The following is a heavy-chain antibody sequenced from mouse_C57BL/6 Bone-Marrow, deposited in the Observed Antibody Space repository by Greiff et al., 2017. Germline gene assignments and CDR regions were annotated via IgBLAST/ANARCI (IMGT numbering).Heavy chain of an antibody. Sequence: EVKVVESGPGLAKPSQTLSLTCSVTGYSITSDYWNWIRKFPGNKLEYMGYISYSGSTYYNPSLKSRISITRDTSKNQYYLQLNSVTTEDTAAYYCARYNYSNYEGYWYCDVWGTGTTVTVSS. CDR1: GYSITSDY. CDR3: ARYNYSNYEGYWYCDV. D-gene: IGHD2-5*01. V-gene: IGHV3-8*01. J-gene: IGHJ1*03. CDR2: ISYSGST.